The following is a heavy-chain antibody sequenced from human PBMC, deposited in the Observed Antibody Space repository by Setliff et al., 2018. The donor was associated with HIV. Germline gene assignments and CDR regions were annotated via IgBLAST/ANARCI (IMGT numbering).Heavy chain of an antibody. Sequence: ASVKVSCKVSGYTLTELSIHWVRQAPGQGLEWMGRINPKSGATNLAQKFQGRVTLTRDTSVTTVYMGLTSLRSDDTAVYYCARKDGVGYCDSNSCYGIGPIDFWGQGSLVTVSS. J-gene: IGHJ4*02. V-gene: IGHV1-2*06. CDR1: GYTLTELS. CDR2: INPKSGAT. D-gene: IGHD2-2*01. CDR3: ARKDGVGYCDSNSCYGIGPIDF.